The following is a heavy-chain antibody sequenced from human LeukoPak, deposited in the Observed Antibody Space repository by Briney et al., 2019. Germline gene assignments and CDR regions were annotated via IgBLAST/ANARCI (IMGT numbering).Heavy chain of an antibody. CDR2: MYPGDSDT. Sequence: GESLKISWKGSGYSVTSYWIGWVRQMPGKGLEWMGIMYPGDSDTRYSPSFQGQVTISADKSISTAYLQWSSLKASDTAMYYCARQSVGATRSFDYWGQGTLVTVSS. D-gene: IGHD1-26*01. J-gene: IGHJ4*02. CDR3: ARQSVGATRSFDY. CDR1: GYSVTSYW. V-gene: IGHV5-51*01.